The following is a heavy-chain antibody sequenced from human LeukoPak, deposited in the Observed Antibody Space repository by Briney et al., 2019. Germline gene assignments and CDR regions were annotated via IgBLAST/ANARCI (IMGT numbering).Heavy chain of an antibody. CDR2: ISWNSGTI. CDR3: ARDHYNILTGYFSY. CDR1: GFTFDDYA. Sequence: PGGSLRLSCAASGFTFDDYAMHWVQQAPGKGLEWVSSISWNSGTIRYADSVKGRFTISRDNAKNSLYLQMNSLRAEDTAVYYCARDHYNILTGYFSYWGQGTLVAVSS. V-gene: IGHV3-9*01. D-gene: IGHD3-9*01. J-gene: IGHJ4*02.